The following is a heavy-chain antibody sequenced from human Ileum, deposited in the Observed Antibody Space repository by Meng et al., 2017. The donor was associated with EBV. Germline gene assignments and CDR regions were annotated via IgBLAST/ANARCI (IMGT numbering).Heavy chain of an antibody. CDR1: GYSIGSTNW. Sequence: QVQLQEPGPGLVKPSDTLSLTCAVSGYSIGSTNWWGWIRQPPGKGLEWIGYIYYSGSTSYNPSLKSRVTMSVDTSKNQFSLNLNSVTAVDTAVYYCARNVPGTSAYYDWGQGTLVTVSS. CDR2: IYYSGST. V-gene: IGHV4-28*01. CDR3: ARNVPGTSAYYD. J-gene: IGHJ4*02. D-gene: IGHD3-22*01.